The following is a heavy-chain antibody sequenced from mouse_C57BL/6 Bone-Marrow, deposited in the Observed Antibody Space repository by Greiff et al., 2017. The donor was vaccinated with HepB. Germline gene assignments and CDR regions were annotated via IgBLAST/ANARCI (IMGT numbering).Heavy chain of an antibody. CDR3: ARRAIYYYGSGMSY. V-gene: IGHV1-18*01. CDR2: INPNNGGT. D-gene: IGHD1-1*01. Sequence: VQLQQSGPELVQPGASVKIPCKASGYTFTDYNMDWVQQSHGKSLEWIGVINPNNGGTIYNQKFKGKATLTVDKSTSTAYIELRSLTSEDTAVYYCARRAIYYYGSGMSYWGQGTLVTVSA. CDR1: GYTFTDYN. J-gene: IGHJ3*01.